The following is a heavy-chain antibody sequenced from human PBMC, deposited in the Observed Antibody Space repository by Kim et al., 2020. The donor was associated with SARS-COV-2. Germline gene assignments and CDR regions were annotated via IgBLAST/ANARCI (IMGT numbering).Heavy chain of an antibody. D-gene: IGHD3-10*01. V-gene: IGHV4-31*03. Sequence: SETLSLTCTVSGGSISSGGYYWSWIRQHPGKGLEWIGYIYYSGSTYYNPSLKSRVTISVDTSKNQFSLKLSSVTAADTAVYYCARAQGVRGVIYYGMDVWGQGTTVTVSS. J-gene: IGHJ6*02. CDR1: GGSISSGGYY. CDR2: IYYSGST. CDR3: ARAQGVRGVIYYGMDV.